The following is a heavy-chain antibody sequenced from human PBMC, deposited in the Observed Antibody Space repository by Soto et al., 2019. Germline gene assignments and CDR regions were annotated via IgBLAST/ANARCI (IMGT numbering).Heavy chain of an antibody. CDR3: ARARRVTVTTFFDY. V-gene: IGHV4-31*03. J-gene: IGHJ4*02. CDR2: IYYSGST. CDR1: GGSISSGGYY. Sequence: QVQLQESGPGLVKPSQTLSLTCTVSGGSISSGGYYWSWIRQHPGKGLEWIGYIYYSGSTDYNPSLKSRVTISVDTSKNQFSLKLSSVTAAYTAVYYCARARRVTVTTFFDYWGQGTLVTVSS. D-gene: IGHD4-17*01.